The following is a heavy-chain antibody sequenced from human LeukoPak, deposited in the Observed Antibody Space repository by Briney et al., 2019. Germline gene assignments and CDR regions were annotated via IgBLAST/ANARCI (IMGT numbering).Heavy chain of an antibody. CDR3: ARLRYHDYAWGSYRSFDY. CDR1: GYTFTSYG. V-gene: IGHV1-18*01. Sequence: ASVKVSCKASGYTFTSYGISWVRQAPGQGLEWMGWISAYNGNTNYAQKLQGRVTMTTDTSTSTAYMELRSLRSDDTAVYYCARLRYHDYAWGSYRSFDYWGQGTLVTVSS. CDR2: ISAYNGNT. J-gene: IGHJ4*02. D-gene: IGHD3-16*02.